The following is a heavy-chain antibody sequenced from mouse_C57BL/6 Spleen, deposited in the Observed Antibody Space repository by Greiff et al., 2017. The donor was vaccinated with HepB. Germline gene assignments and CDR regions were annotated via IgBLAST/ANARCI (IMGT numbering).Heavy chain of an antibody. D-gene: IGHD2-5*01. CDR2: INPSTGGT. CDR3: ARDLSLYYRNYRGFDY. CDR1: GYSFTGYY. V-gene: IGHV1-42*01. Sequence: VQLQQSGPELVKPGASVKISCKASGYSFTGYYMNWVKQSPEKSLEWIGEINPSTGGTTYNQKFKAKATLTVDKSSSTAYMQLKSLTSEDSAVDYCARDLSLYYRNYRGFDYWGQGTTLTVSS. J-gene: IGHJ2*01.